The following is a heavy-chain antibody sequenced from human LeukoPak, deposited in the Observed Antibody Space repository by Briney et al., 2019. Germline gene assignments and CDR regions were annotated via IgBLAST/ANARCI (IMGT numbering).Heavy chain of an antibody. CDR3: TREGVYSPDPTSYHRLPFDF. J-gene: IGHJ3*01. CDR2: IIPTLDVA. V-gene: IGHV1-69*04. CDR1: GYTFTGYY. Sequence: ASVKVSCKASGYTFTGYYMHWVRQAPGQGLEWMGRIIPTLDVANFAQKFKGRVTITADKSTNTAHLELSSLRSEDTAVYYCTREGVYSPDPTSYHRLPFDFWGEGTVVIVSS. D-gene: IGHD3-16*02.